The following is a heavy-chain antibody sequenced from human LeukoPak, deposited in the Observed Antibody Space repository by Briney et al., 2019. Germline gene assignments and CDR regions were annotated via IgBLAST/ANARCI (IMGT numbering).Heavy chain of an antibody. D-gene: IGHD4-17*01. J-gene: IGHJ3*01. Sequence: GGSLRLSCAASGFLFSNYDMSWVRQAPGKGLEWVSGISTRGSGIYYADSVKGRFTISKDNSKNTLYLQMNSLRADDTALYYCAKDPNGDYVGAFDAWGQGTMVIVSS. V-gene: IGHV3-23*01. CDR3: AKDPNGDYVGAFDA. CDR2: ISTRGSGI. CDR1: GFLFSNYD.